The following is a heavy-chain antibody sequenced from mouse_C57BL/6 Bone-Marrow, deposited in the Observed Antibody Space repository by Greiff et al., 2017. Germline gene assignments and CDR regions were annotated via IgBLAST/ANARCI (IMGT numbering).Heavy chain of an antibody. J-gene: IGHJ4*01. CDR3: TLYYDYGYAMDY. Sequence: EVQLQQPGAALAKPGASVKRSLTASGFNIKDDNLNGVKRRPKRGWGWIGWIDPENGDTEYASKFQGKATITADTSSNTAYMQLSSLTSEDTAVYYCTLYYDYGYAMDYWGQGTSVTVSA. CDR1: GFNIKDDN. D-gene: IGHD2-4*01. V-gene: IGHV14-4*01. CDR2: IDPENGDT.